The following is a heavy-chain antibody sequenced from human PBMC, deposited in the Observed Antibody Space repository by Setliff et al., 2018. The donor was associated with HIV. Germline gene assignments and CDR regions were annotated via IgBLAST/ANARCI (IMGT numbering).Heavy chain of an antibody. J-gene: IGHJ4*02. V-gene: IGHV1-69*05. CDR1: GGTFSSYA. CDR3: ARDRYYGSGSSPIFDY. Sequence: ASVKVSCKASGGTFSSYAISWVRQAPGQGLEWMGGIIPIFGTANYAQKFQGRVTITTDESTSTAYMELSSLRSEDTAVYYCARDRYYGSGSSPIFDYWGQGTLVTVSS. D-gene: IGHD3-10*01. CDR2: IIPIFGTA.